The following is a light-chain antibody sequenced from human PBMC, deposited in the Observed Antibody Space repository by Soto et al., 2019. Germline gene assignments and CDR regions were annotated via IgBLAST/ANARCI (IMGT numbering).Light chain of an antibody. Sequence: DIQMTQSPSTLSASVGDRVTITCRSSQSISSWLAWYQQKPGKDPKLLIYNASSLESGVPSRFSGSGSGTEFTLTISSLQPHDFATYYCQQYNSYSRYTFGQGTKLEIK. CDR1: QSISSW. V-gene: IGKV1-5*03. J-gene: IGKJ2*01. CDR3: QQYNSYSRYT. CDR2: NAS.